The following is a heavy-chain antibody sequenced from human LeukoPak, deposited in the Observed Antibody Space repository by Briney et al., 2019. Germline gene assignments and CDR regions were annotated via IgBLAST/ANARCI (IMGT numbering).Heavy chain of an antibody. D-gene: IGHD2-2*01. J-gene: IGHJ4*02. Sequence: VASVKVSCKASGYTFTGYYMHWVRQAPGQGLEWMAWINPNSGGTYYAQNFHDRITMTRDTSNSTAYMELSRLRSDDTAIYYCARANALYCSSTSCLFDYWGQGTLVTVSS. CDR1: GYTFTGYY. V-gene: IGHV1-2*02. CDR3: ARANALYCSSTSCLFDY. CDR2: INPNSGGT.